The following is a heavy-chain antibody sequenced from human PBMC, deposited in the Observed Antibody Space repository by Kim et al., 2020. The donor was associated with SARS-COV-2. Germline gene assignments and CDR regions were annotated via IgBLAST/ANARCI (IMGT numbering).Heavy chain of an antibody. V-gene: IGHV3-11*01. CDR1: GFTFSDYY. D-gene: IGHD6-6*01. Sequence: GGSLRLSCAASGFTFSDYYMSWIRQAPGKGLEWVSYISSSGSTIYYADSVKGRFTISRDNAKNSLYLQMNSLRAEDTAVYYCATSGIAARPRFKSPPGYYMDVWGKGTTVTVSS. CDR3: ATSGIAARPRFKSPPGYYMDV. CDR2: ISSSGSTI. J-gene: IGHJ6*03.